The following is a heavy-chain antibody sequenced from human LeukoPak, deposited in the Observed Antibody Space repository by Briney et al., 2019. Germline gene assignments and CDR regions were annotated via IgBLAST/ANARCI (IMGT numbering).Heavy chain of an antibody. J-gene: IGHJ4*02. D-gene: IGHD4-17*01. CDR3: ATGSGYGDYFDY. V-gene: IGHV3-30*03. CDR2: ISYDGSNK. Sequence: PGGSLRLSCAASGFTFSSYGMHWVRQAPGKGLEWVAVISYDGSNKYYADSVKGRFTISRDNSKNTLYLQMNSLRAEDTAVYYCATGSGYGDYFDYWGQGTLVTVSS. CDR1: GFTFSSYG.